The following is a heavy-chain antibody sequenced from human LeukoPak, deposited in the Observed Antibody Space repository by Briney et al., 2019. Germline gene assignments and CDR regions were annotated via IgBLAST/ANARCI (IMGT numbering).Heavy chain of an antibody. V-gene: IGHV1-69*05. D-gene: IGHD3-3*01. Sequence: SVKVSCKASGGTFSSYAISWVRQAPGQGLEWMGGIIPIFGTANYAQKFQGRVTITTDESTSTAYMELSSLRSEDTAVYYCARASSGYDFWSGYYPPYYFGYWGQGTLVTVSS. CDR1: GGTFSSYA. CDR2: IIPIFGTA. J-gene: IGHJ4*02. CDR3: ARASSGYDFWSGYYPPYYFGY.